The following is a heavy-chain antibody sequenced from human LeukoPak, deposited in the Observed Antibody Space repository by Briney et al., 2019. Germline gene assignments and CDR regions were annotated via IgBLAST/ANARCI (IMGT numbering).Heavy chain of an antibody. CDR3: AKDRGGSTWYYYYMDV. V-gene: IGHV3-23*01. J-gene: IGHJ6*03. CDR1: GFTFSSYG. CDR2: ISGSGGST. D-gene: IGHD2-15*01. Sequence: GGSLRLSCAASGFTFSSYGMSWVRQAPGKGLEWVSAISGSGGSTYYADSVKGRFTISRDNSKNTLYLQMNSLRAEDTAVYYCAKDRGGSTWYYYYMDVWGKGTTVTISS.